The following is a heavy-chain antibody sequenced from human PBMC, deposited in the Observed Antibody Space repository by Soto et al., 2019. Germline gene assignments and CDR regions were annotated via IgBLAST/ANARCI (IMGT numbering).Heavy chain of an antibody. D-gene: IGHD3-3*01. CDR3: ASPGPLSKRFLEWYGMDV. CDR1: GFTFSSYW. V-gene: IGHV3-7*01. Sequence: GGSLRLSCAASGFTFSSYWMRWVRQAPGKGLEWVANIKQDGSEKYYVDSVKGRFTISRDNAKNSLYLQMNSLRAEDTAVYYCASPGPLSKRFLEWYGMDVWGQGTTVTVSS. CDR2: IKQDGSEK. J-gene: IGHJ6*02.